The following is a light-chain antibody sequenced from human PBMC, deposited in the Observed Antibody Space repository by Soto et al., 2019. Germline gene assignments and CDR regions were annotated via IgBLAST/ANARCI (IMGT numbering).Light chain of an antibody. J-gene: IGKJ1*01. CDR2: AAS. Sequence: DIQLTQSPSFLSASVGDRVTITCRASQGISSYLAWYQQKPGKAPKLLIYAASTLQSGVPSRFSGSGSGTEFTLTISSLQPEDFATYYCQQSYSSPPTLGQGTKVDIK. CDR1: QGISSY. V-gene: IGKV1-9*01. CDR3: QQSYSSPPT.